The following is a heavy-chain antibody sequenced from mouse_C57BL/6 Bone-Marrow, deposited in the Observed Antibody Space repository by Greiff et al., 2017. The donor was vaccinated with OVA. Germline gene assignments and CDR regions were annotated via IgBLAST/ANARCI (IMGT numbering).Heavy chain of an antibody. V-gene: IGHV1-53*01. Sequence: QVQLQQPGTDLVKPGASVKLSCQASGYTFTSYWMHWVKQRPGQGLEWIGNFNPSYGGSNSNEKFKSKATLIVDKSSNTAYMQLSSLTSEDSAVYYCARSVPWFAYWGQGTLVTVSA. CDR3: ARSVPWFAY. J-gene: IGHJ3*01. CDR2: FNPSYGGS. CDR1: GYTFTSYW.